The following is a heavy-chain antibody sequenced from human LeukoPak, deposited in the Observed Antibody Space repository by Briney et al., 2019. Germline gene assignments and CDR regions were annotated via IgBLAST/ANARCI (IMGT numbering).Heavy chain of an antibody. V-gene: IGHV1-2*02. CDR3: ARSWYGMDV. D-gene: IGHD6-13*01. J-gene: IGHJ6*02. CDR1: GYTFTGSR. Sequence: ASVKVSCKASGYTFTGSRMQWARQAPGQGLEWMGWINPSNGDTNSEQKFQGRVTMTRGTSICTVYMELSRLTSDDTAVYYCARSWYGMDVWGQGTTVIVSS. CDR2: INPSNGDT.